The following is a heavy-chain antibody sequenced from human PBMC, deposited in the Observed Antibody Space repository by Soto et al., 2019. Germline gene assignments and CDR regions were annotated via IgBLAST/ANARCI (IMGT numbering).Heavy chain of an antibody. D-gene: IGHD6-13*01. CDR2: ISGSGGRT. Sequence: EVQLLESGGGLVQPGGSLRLSCAASGFTFSSYAMSWVRQAPGKGLEWVSAISGSGGRTYYADSVKGRFTISRDNSKNTLYLQMNSLRAEDTAVYYCAARGGIAAAGTLGDYWGQGTLVTVSS. CDR3: AARGGIAAAGTLGDY. V-gene: IGHV3-23*01. J-gene: IGHJ4*02. CDR1: GFTFSSYA.